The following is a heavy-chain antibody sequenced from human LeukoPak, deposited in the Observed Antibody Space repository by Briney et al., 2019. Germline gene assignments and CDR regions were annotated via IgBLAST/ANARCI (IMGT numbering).Heavy chain of an antibody. V-gene: IGHV1-58*01. J-gene: IGHJ5*02. CDR2: IVVGSGNT. D-gene: IGHD3-9*01. CDR3: AAGAYVLRYFDWLPSSPFDP. Sequence: GTSVKVSCKASGFTFTSSAVQWVRQARGQRLEWIGWIVVGSGNTNYAQKFQERVTITRDMSTSTAYVELSSLRSEDTAVYYCAAGAYVLRYFDWLPSSPFDPWGQGTLVTVSS. CDR1: GFTFTSSA.